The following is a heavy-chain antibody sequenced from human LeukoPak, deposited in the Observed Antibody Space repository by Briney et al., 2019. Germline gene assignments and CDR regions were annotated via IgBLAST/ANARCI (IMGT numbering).Heavy chain of an antibody. CDR1: GGSISSGDYY. J-gene: IGHJ4*02. V-gene: IGHV4-30-4*08. CDR3: ARDGGWNGFDY. D-gene: IGHD1-1*01. CDR2: IYYSGST. Sequence: SETLSLTCTVSGGSISSGDYYWSWIRHPPGKGLEWIGYIYYSGSTYYNPSLKSRVTISVETSKNQFSLKLSSVTAADTAVYYCARDGGWNGFDYWGQGTLVTVSS.